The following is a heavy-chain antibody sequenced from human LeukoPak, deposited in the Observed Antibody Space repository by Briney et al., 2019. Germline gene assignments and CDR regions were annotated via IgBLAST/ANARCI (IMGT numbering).Heavy chain of an antibody. CDR2: IKQDGSEE. J-gene: IGHJ6*02. Sequence: GGSLRLSCAASGFTFTSYWMSWVRQAPGKGLEWVANIKQDGSEEVYVDSVKGRFTISRDNAKNSLFLQMNTLRAEDTAVYYCARDPYSSTWSYGMDVWGQGTTVTVSS. CDR3: ARDPYSSTWSYGMDV. CDR1: GFTFTSYW. D-gene: IGHD6-6*01. V-gene: IGHV3-7*05.